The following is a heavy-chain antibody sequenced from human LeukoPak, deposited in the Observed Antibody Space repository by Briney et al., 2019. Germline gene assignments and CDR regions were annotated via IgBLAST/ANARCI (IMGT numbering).Heavy chain of an antibody. CDR1: GFXFSSYA. J-gene: IGHJ4*02. V-gene: IGHV3-64*02. Sequence: GGSLRLSCGASGFXFSSYAIHWVRQAPGKGLEYVSAISNDGGSTYYADSVKGRFTISRDNSKNTLYLQMGSLRAEDMAVYYCARGGSFDYWGQGILVTVSS. CDR2: ISNDGGST. D-gene: IGHD2-15*01. CDR3: ARGGSFDY.